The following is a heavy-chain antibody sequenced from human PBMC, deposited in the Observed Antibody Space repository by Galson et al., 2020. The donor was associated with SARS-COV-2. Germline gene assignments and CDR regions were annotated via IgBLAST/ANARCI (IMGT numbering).Heavy chain of an antibody. CDR1: GGSISSGSYY. CDR3: AREAGSPYYYYYYGMDV. CDR2: IYTSGSI. J-gene: IGHJ6*02. Sequence: SETLSLTCTVSGGSISSGSYYWSWIRQPAGKGLEWIGRIYTSGSINYNPSLKRRVTISVDTSKNQFSLRLSSVTAADTAVYYCAREAGSPYYYYYYGMDVWGQGTTVTVSS. D-gene: IGHD3-10*01. V-gene: IGHV4-61*02.